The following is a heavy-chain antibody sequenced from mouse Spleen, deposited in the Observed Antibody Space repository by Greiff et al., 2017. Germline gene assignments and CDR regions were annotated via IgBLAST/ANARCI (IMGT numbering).Heavy chain of an antibody. J-gene: IGHJ2*01. CDR3: ARQGDYDEGYFDY. Sequence: DVHLVESGGGLVQPGGSLKLSCATSGFTFSDYYMYWVRQTPEKRLEWVAYISNGGGSTYYPDTVKGRFTISRDNAKNTLYLQMSRLKSEDTAMYYCARQGDYDEGYFDYWGQGTTLTVSS. V-gene: IGHV5-12*02. CDR1: GFTFSDYY. CDR2: ISNGGGST. D-gene: IGHD2-4*01.